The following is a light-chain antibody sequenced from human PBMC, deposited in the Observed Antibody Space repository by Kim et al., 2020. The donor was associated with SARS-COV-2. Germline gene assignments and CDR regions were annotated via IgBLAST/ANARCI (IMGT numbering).Light chain of an antibody. CDR1: QSVGSN. CDR2: GAS. J-gene: IGKJ1*01. Sequence: EIVMTQSPATLSVSPGERATLSCRASQSVGSNVAWYQQKPGQAPRLLIYGASTRATDIPARFSGSGSGTEFTLIISSLQSEDIADYFCQQYDDWPPWTFGQGTKVDIK. CDR3: QQYDDWPPWT. V-gene: IGKV3-15*01.